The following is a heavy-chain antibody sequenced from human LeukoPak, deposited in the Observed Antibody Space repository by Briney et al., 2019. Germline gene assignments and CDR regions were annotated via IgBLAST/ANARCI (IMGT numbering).Heavy chain of an antibody. V-gene: IGHV3-30*03. CDR2: ISYDGSNK. CDR3: ARGALWLRYHWFDP. D-gene: IGHD3-10*01. Sequence: RAGGSLRLSCAASGFTFSSYGMHWVRQAPGKGLEWVAVISYDGSNKYYADSVKGRFTISRDNSKNTLYLQMNSLRAEDTAVCYCARGALWLRYHWFDPWGQGTLVTVSS. J-gene: IGHJ5*02. CDR1: GFTFSSYG.